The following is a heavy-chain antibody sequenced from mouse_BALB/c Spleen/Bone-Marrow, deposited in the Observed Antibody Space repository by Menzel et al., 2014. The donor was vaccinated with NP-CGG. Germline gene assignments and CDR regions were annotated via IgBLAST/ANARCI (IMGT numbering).Heavy chain of an antibody. V-gene: IGHV3-2*02. CDR1: GYSITSDYA. CDR3: ARYYYGSSYWYFDV. CDR2: IRYSGST. Sequence: VQLQQSGAGLVKPSQSLSLTCTVTGYSITSDYAWNWIRQFPGNKLEWMGYIRYSGSTSYNPSLKSRISITRDTSKNQFFLQLNSVTTEDTATYYCARYYYGSSYWYFDVWGAGTTVTVSS. D-gene: IGHD1-1*01. J-gene: IGHJ1*01.